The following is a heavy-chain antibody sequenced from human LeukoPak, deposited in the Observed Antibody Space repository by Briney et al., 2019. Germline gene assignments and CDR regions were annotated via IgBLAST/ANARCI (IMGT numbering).Heavy chain of an antibody. CDR1: GYTFTSYD. CDR2: MNPNSGNT. Sequence: ASVKVSCKASGYTFTSYDINWVRQATGQGLEWMGWMNPNSGNTGYAQKFQGRVTMTRNTSISTAYMELSRLRSDDTAVYYCAGLGKSTAFDIWGQGTMVTVSS. CDR3: AGLGKSTAFDI. V-gene: IGHV1-8*01. D-gene: IGHD7-27*01. J-gene: IGHJ3*02.